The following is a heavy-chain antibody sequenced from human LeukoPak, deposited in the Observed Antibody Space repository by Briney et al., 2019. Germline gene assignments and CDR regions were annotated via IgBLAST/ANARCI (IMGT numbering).Heavy chain of an antibody. CDR2: IFAGSGTT. V-gene: IGHV3-23*01. J-gene: IGHJ4*02. CDR3: VKAQRGFDDFWSGYDY. CDR1: GFTFSRYF. D-gene: IGHD3-3*01. Sequence: GGSLRLSCAASGFTFSRYFVAWVRQAPGKGLERVASIFAGSGTTHYADSVKGRFTISRDNSQNTLYIQMESLRVEDTAVYYCVKAQRGFDDFWSGYDYWGQGSLVTVSS.